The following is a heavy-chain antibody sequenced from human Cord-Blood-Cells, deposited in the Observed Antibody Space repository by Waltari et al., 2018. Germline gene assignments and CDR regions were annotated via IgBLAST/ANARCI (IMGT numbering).Heavy chain of an antibody. V-gene: IGHV3-15*01. Sequence: EVQLVESGGGLVKPGGSLRLSCAASGFTFSNAWMSWVRQAPGKGLEWVGRIKSKTDGGTTDYAAPVKGRFTISRDDSKNTLYLQMNSLKTEDTAVYYCTTGSRAYSGYDYYFDYWGQGTLVTVSS. J-gene: IGHJ4*02. D-gene: IGHD5-12*01. CDR1: GFTFSNAW. CDR2: IKSKTDGGTT. CDR3: TTGSRAYSGYDYYFDY.